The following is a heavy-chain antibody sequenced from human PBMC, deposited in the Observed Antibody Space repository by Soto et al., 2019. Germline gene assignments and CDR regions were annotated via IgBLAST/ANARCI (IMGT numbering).Heavy chain of an antibody. Sequence: PSETLSFTCTVSGGSISSNYWTWIRQPPGKGLEWIGYVYNSGSTNYNPSLKSRVTISEDTSKSQSSLKVNSMTAADTAVYYCARYRREAVAGYTLDNWGQGILVTVSS. D-gene: IGHD6-13*01. V-gene: IGHV4-59*01. CDR3: ARYRREAVAGYTLDN. J-gene: IGHJ4*02. CDR2: VYNSGST. CDR1: GGSISSNY.